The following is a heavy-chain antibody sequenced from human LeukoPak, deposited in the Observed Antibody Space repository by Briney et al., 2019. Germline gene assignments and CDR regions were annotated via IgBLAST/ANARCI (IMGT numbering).Heavy chain of an antibody. Sequence: PSETLSLTCSVSGVSMRSYYWSWIRQPPGKGLEWIGYIYYSGSTNYNPSLKSRVSISVDTSKNQLSLKLRSVTAADTAVYYCARGGYSSGLYGNFQHWGQGTLVTVSS. CDR1: GVSMRSYY. D-gene: IGHD6-19*01. CDR3: ARGGYSSGLYGNFQH. CDR2: IYYSGST. V-gene: IGHV4-59*01. J-gene: IGHJ1*01.